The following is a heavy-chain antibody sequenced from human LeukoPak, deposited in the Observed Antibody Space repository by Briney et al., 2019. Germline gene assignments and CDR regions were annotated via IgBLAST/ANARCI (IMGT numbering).Heavy chain of an antibody. CDR3: ARDGAGDIVVVPASVIDAFDI. Sequence: GASVKVSCKASGYTFTSYGISWLRQAPGQGLEWMGWISAYNGNTNYAQKLQGRVTMTTDTSTSTAYMELRSLRSDDTAVYYCARDGAGDIVVVPASVIDAFDIWGQGTMVTVSS. J-gene: IGHJ3*02. D-gene: IGHD2-2*01. CDR2: ISAYNGNT. V-gene: IGHV1-18*01. CDR1: GYTFTSYG.